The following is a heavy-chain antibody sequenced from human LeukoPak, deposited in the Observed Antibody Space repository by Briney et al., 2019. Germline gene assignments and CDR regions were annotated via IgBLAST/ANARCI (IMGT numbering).Heavy chain of an antibody. CDR1: GFTFDDYA. CDR2: ISWNSGSI. Sequence: GGSLRLSCAASGFTFDDYAMHWVRQAPGKGLEWVSGISWNSGSIGYADSVKGRFTISRDNAKNSLYLQMNSLRAEDTALYYCAKENFDWLFLDYWDQGTLVTVSS. D-gene: IGHD3-9*01. CDR3: AKENFDWLFLDY. V-gene: IGHV3-9*01. J-gene: IGHJ4*02.